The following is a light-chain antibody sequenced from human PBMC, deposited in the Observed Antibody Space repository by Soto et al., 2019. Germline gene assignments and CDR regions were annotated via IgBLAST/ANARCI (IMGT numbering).Light chain of an antibody. CDR1: QSVDIY. CDR3: QQYKSYPWT. V-gene: IGKV1-5*03. Sequence: DIQMTQSPSTLSASVGDRVTITCRASQSVDIYLAWYQQKPGKAPKLLIYRASNLHSGVPSRFSGHGSGTDFTVTISSLQPGDSATYYCQQYKSYPWTFGQGTKVEIK. CDR2: RAS. J-gene: IGKJ1*01.